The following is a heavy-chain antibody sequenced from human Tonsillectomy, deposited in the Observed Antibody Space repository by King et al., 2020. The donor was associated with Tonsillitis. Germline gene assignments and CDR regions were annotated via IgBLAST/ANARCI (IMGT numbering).Heavy chain of an antibody. CDR1: GFSLSTNGVG. V-gene: IGHV2-5*02. Sequence: TLKESGPTLVKPTQTLTLTCTFSGFSLSTNGVGVGWIRQPPGKALEWLALIYWDDDKRYSPSLKSRPTITKDTSKNQVVLIMTNMDPVDTATYYCAHTRLYSGSRRSGAFDIWGQGTMVTVSS. CDR3: AHTRLYSGSRRSGAFDI. D-gene: IGHD6-25*01. J-gene: IGHJ3*02. CDR2: IYWDDDK.